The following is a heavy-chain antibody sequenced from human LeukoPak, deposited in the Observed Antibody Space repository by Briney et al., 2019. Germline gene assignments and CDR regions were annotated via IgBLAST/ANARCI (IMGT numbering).Heavy chain of an antibody. CDR2: IYYSGST. J-gene: IGHJ3*02. Sequence: SETLSLTCTVSGGSISSYYWSWIRQPPGKGLEWIGYIYYSGSTNYNPSLESRVTISVDTSKNQFSLKLSSVTAADTAVYYCAREPYDSNAFNIWGQGTMVTVSS. CDR3: AREPYDSNAFNI. CDR1: GGSISSYY. D-gene: IGHD3-22*01. V-gene: IGHV4-59*01.